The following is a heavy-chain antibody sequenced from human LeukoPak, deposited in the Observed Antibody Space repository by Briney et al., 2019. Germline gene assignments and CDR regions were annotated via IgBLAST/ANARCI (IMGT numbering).Heavy chain of an antibody. Sequence: SQTLSLTCTVSGGSISSGGYYWSWIRQHPGKGLEWIVYIYYSGSTYYNPSLKSRVTISVDTSKNQFSLKLSSVTAADTAVYYCARDRITIFGVVNPYGMDVWGQGTTVTVSS. CDR2: IYYSGST. J-gene: IGHJ6*02. CDR1: GGSISSGGYY. CDR3: ARDRITIFGVVNPYGMDV. V-gene: IGHV4-31*03. D-gene: IGHD3-3*01.